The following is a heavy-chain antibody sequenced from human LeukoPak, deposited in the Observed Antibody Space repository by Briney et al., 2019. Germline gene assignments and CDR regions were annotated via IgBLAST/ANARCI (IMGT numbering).Heavy chain of an antibody. CDR1: GFAFSSYV. CDR2: ISSDGIST. V-gene: IGHV3-64D*09. D-gene: IGHD6-13*01. J-gene: IGHJ4*02. CDR3: VNESSSSWYVG. Sequence: GSLRLSCSASGFAFSSYVMCWVRQAPGKGLEYVSAISSDGISTYYADSLKGRFTISRDNSKNTLYLQMSSLSGDDTAVYYCVNESSSSWYVGWGQGTLVTVSS.